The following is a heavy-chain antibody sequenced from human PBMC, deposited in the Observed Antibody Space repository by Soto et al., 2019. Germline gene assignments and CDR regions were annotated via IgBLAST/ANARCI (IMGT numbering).Heavy chain of an antibody. D-gene: IGHD2-15*01. CDR3: AKLVIVYCIGNTFDDY. Sequence: VQLLESGGGLIQPGGSLRLSCAASGFTFSYGIHWLRQAPGKCLEWVAYISYDSSNKFYGDSVKGRFTISRDNSKNTQFLQMNSLRAEDPAVYYCAKLVIVYCIGNTFDDYWGQGTLVAVSS. CDR1: GFTFSYG. V-gene: IGHV3-30*18. J-gene: IGHJ4*02. CDR2: ISYDSSNK.